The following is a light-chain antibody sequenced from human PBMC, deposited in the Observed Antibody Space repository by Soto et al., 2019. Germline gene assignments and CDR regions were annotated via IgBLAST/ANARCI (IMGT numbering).Light chain of an antibody. CDR3: QQYDNWST. Sequence: IPQSPATLAVSPGEGATPSCRASQSVSSHLAWYQQKPGQSPRLLIYGASTRATGVPARFSGSGSGTEFTLTISSLQSEDFAVYYCQQYDNWSTFGGGTKVDI. CDR1: QSVSSH. J-gene: IGKJ4*01. CDR2: GAS. V-gene: IGKV3-15*01.